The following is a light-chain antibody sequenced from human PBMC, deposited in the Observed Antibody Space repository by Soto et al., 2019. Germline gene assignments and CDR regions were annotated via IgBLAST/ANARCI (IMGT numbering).Light chain of an antibody. J-gene: IGKJ1*01. CDR1: QSVSSNF. CDR2: GAS. CDR3: QRYGSSPRT. Sequence: EIVLTQSPGTLSLSPGERATLSCRASQSVSSNFLAWYQQKPGQAPRLLIYGASSRASGIPDRFSGSGSGTDFALTISRLEPEDFAVHYCQRYGSSPRTFGQGTKVEIK. V-gene: IGKV3-20*01.